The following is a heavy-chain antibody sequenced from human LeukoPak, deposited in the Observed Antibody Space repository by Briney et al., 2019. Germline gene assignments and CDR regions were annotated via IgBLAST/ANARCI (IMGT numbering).Heavy chain of an antibody. V-gene: IGHV4-59*01. D-gene: IGHD3-16*01. CDR3: ARETSQKGAHYMDV. J-gene: IGHJ6*03. CDR1: GGSITSYY. Sequence: TSETLSLTCTVSGGSITSYYWSWIRQPPGKGLEWIGHIYYSGSTNYNPSLKSRVTISVDTSKNQFPLKLSSVTAADTAVYYCARETSQKGAHYMDVWGKGTTVTISS. CDR2: IYYSGST.